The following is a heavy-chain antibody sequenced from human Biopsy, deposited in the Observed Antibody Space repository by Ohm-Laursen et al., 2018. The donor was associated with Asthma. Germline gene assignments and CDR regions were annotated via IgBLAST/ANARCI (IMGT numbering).Heavy chain of an antibody. D-gene: IGHD3-3*01. CDR2: ISSDGHNK. V-gene: IGHV3-30*03. Sequence: SLRLSCAASGFVFSQCGMHWVRQAPGKGLEWVALISSDGHNKYYKDSVKGRFTISRDNSKLRLYLEINSLRVEDSAVYYCARDVMEWYLPAFDFWGQGTLVTVSS. CDR1: GFVFSQCG. CDR3: ARDVMEWYLPAFDF. J-gene: IGHJ4*02.